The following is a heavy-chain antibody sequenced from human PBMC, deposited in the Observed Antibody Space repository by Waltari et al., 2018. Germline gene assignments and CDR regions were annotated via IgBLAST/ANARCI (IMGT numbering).Heavy chain of an antibody. CDR2: IYSGGSST. V-gene: IGHV3-23*03. D-gene: IGHD5-12*01. CDR3: AKGNPWHDY. CDR1: GFTFSSYA. Sequence: EGQLLESGGGLVQPGGSLRLSCAASGFTFSSYAMSWVRQAPGKGLEWVSVIYSGGSSTYYAASVKGRFTISRDNSKNTLYLQMNSLRAEDTAVYYCAKGNPWHDYWGQGTLVTVSS. J-gene: IGHJ4*02.